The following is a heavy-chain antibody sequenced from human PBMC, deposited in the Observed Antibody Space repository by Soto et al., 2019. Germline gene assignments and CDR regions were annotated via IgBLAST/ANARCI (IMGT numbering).Heavy chain of an antibody. CDR1: GFTFSSYA. CDR2: ISYDGSNK. V-gene: IGHV3-30-3*01. Sequence: QVQLVESGGGVVQPGRSLRLSCAASGFTFSSYAMHWVRQAPGKGLEWVAVISYDGSNKYYADSVKGRFTISRDNSKNKLYMQMNSLRAEDTAVYYCARDLAVAGYWGQGTLVTVSS. J-gene: IGHJ4*02. D-gene: IGHD6-19*01. CDR3: ARDLAVAGY.